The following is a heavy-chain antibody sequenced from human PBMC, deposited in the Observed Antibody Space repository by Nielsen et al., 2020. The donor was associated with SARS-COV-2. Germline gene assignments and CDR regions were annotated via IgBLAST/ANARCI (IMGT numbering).Heavy chain of an antibody. CDR2: IKPDGSEQ. CDR1: GFSFSETW. D-gene: IGHD3-10*01. J-gene: IGHJ6*02. CDR3: AKDIVWFGESYGMDV. Sequence: GGSLRLSCVASGFSFSETWMSWVRQVPGKGLEWVADIKPDGSEQQYVDSVKGRFTISRDNAKSSMSLQMNSLRAEDTAVYYCAKDIVWFGESYGMDVWGQGTTVTVSS. V-gene: IGHV3-7*03.